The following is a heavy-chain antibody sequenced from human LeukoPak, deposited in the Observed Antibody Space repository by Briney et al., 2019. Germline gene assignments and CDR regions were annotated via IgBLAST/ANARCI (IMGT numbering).Heavy chain of an antibody. J-gene: IGHJ5*02. V-gene: IGHV4-59*01. Sequence: SETLSPTCTVSGGSISSYYWSWIRQPPGKGLEWIGYIYYSGSTNYNPSLKSRVTISVDTSKNQFSLKLSSVTAADTAVYYCARDSSIVGADWFDPWGQGTLVTVSS. D-gene: IGHD1-26*01. CDR2: IYYSGST. CDR1: GGSISSYY. CDR3: ARDSSIVGADWFDP.